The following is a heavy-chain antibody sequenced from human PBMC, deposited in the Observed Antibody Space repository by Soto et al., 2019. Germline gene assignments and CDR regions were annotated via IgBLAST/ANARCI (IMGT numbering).Heavy chain of an antibody. CDR1: GGSISSSNW. V-gene: IGHV4-4*02. CDR2: IYHSGTT. J-gene: IGHJ5*01. D-gene: IGHD2-2*01. Sequence: QVQLQESGPGLVKPSGTLSLTCAVSGGSISSSNWWNWVRQPPGKGLEWIGQIYHSGTTNYSPSLKSRVTISLDKSKNQFSLKLSSVTAADTAVYYCARLTGYCGSTTCYDWFDSWGQGTLVTVSS. CDR3: ARLTGYCGSTTCYDWFDS.